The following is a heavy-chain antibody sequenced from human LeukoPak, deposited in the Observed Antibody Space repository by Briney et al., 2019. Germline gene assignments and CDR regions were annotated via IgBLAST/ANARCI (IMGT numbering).Heavy chain of an antibody. CDR2: IDPSGGST. Sequence: ASVKVSCKASGYTFTSYYMHWVRQAPGQGLEWRGIIDPSGGSTSYAQKFQGRVTRTRDMSTSTVYMELSSLRSEDTAVYYCASGPMVRGVIYYYMDVWGKGTTVTVSS. CDR3: ASGPMVRGVIYYYMDV. D-gene: IGHD3-10*01. V-gene: IGHV1-46*01. CDR1: GYTFTSYY. J-gene: IGHJ6*03.